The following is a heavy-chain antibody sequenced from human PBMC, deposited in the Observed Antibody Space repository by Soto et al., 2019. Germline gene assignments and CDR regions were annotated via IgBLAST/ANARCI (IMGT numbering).Heavy chain of an antibody. Sequence: KPSETLSLTCTVSGGSISSYYWSWIRQPPGKGLEWIGYIYYSGSTNYNPSLKSRVTISVDTSKNQFSLKLSSVTAADTAVYYCARDYYDSSGYNWFDPWGQGTLVTVSS. D-gene: IGHD3-22*01. CDR1: GGSISSYY. CDR3: ARDYYDSSGYNWFDP. CDR2: IYYSGST. V-gene: IGHV4-59*01. J-gene: IGHJ5*02.